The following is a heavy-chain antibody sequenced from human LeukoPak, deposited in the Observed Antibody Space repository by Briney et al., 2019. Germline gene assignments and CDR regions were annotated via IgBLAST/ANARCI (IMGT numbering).Heavy chain of an antibody. V-gene: IGHV3-66*01. CDR2: IYSGGTT. CDR1: GFTVSSNC. CDR3: ARDGAATFSGTY. D-gene: IGHD3-16*01. J-gene: IGHJ4*02. Sequence: PGGSLRLSCAASGFTVSSNCMSCVRQSPGRGVEWVSVIYSGGTTYYADSVKGRFTISRDNSDNTLFLQMNSRTAEDTAVYYCARDGAATFSGTYWGQGTLVTVSS.